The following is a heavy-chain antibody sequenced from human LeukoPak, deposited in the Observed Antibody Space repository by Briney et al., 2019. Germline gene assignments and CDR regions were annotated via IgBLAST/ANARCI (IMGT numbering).Heavy chain of an antibody. J-gene: IGHJ4*02. V-gene: IGHV3-64*01. Sequence: GGSLKLSCAASGFTFSSYAMHWVRQAPGKGLGYVSAISSNGGSTYYANSVKGRFTISRDNSKNTLYLQMGSLRAEDMAVYYCARGVSGYSYGFVTVWGQGTLVTVSS. CDR1: GFTFSSYA. D-gene: IGHD5-18*01. CDR3: ARGVSGYSYGFVTV. CDR2: ISSNGGST.